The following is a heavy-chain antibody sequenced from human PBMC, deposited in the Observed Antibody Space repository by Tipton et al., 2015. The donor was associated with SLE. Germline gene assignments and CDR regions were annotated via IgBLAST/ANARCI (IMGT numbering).Heavy chain of an antibody. CDR3: AREPMVRGGNDAFDI. CDR1: GGSFSGYY. J-gene: IGHJ3*02. V-gene: IGHV4-34*01. CDR2: INHSGST. D-gene: IGHD3-10*01. Sequence: TLSLTCAVYGGSFSGYYWSWIRQPPGKGLEWIGEINHSGSTNYNPSLKSRVTISVDTSKNQFSLKLSAVTAADTAVYYCAREPMVRGGNDAFDIWGQGTMVTVSS.